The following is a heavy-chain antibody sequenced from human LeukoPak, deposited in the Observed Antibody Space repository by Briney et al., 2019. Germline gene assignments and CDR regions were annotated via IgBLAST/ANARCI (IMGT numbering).Heavy chain of an antibody. CDR1: GFTFDDYA. CDR3: ARDLFGRSYYDILTGFDY. J-gene: IGHJ4*02. CDR2: TSWNSGSI. V-gene: IGHV3-9*01. D-gene: IGHD3-9*01. Sequence: GGSLRLSCAASGFTFDDYAMHWVRHAPGKGLEWVSGTSWNSGSIGYADSVKGRFTISRDNAKNSLYLQMNSLRAEDTAVYYCARDLFGRSYYDILTGFDYWGQGTLVTVSS.